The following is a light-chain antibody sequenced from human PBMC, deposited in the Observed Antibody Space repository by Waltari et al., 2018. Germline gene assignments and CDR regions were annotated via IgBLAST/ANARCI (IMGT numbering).Light chain of an antibody. CDR1: QRVTSNY. V-gene: IGKV3-20*01. Sequence: EIVLTQSPDTLSLSPAESAHLSCRASQRVTSNYLALYQQKPGQAPRLLIYGDSSRATGVPDRCSGGGSRTEFTLTSTILEPEDFAVYYCQQYASSRTFGQGT. CDR3: QQYASSRT. CDR2: GDS. J-gene: IGKJ1*01.